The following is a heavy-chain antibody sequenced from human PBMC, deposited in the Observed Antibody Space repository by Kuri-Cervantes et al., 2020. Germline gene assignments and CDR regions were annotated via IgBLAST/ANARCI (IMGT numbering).Heavy chain of an antibody. Sequence: GSLRLSCTVSGGSISSYYWSWIRQPPGKGLEWIGYIYYSGSTNYNPSLKSRVTISVDTSKNQFSLKLGSVTAADTAVYYCAREMITFGGAGGAFDIWGQGTMVTVSS. V-gene: IGHV4-59*12. J-gene: IGHJ3*02. CDR2: IYYSGST. CDR1: GGSISSYY. CDR3: AREMITFGGAGGAFDI. D-gene: IGHD3-16*01.